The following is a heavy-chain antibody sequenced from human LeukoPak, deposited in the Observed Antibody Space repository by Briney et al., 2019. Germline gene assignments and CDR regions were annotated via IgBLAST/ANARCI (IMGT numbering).Heavy chain of an antibody. D-gene: IGHD2-2*01. CDR3: ARAPWEDLIVLVPAAKDYYYMDV. CDR1: GFTFSSYS. CDR2: ISSGSSYI. Sequence: GGSLRLSCAASGFTFSSYSMNWVRQAPGKGLEWVSSISSGSSYIYFADSVKGRFTISRDNAKNSLYLQMNSLRAEDTAVYYCARAPWEDLIVLVPAAKDYYYMDVWGRGTTVTVSS. V-gene: IGHV3-21*01. J-gene: IGHJ6*03.